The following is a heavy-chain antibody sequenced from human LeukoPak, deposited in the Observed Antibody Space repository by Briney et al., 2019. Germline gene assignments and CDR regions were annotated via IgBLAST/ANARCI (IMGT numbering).Heavy chain of an antibody. CDR1: GYTFTGYY. CDR3: ARLGRQDTAMA. V-gene: IGHV1-2*02. J-gene: IGHJ5*02. CDR2: ISPNNGGT. D-gene: IGHD5-18*01. Sequence: ASVKVSCKASGYTFTGYYMHWVRQAPGQGLEWMGWISPNNGGTNFAQNFQARVTMAWDTSINTAYMELSRLTSDDTAVYYCARLGRQDTAMAWGQGTLVTVSS.